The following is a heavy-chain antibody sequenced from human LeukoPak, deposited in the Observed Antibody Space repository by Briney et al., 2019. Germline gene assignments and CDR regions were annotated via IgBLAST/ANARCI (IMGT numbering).Heavy chain of an antibody. Sequence: SVKVSCKASGGTFTSYAISWVRQAPGQGLEWMGGIIPIFCTANYAHKFQGRVKITADKSTTPAYIELSSLRSEDTAVYYCARGPDIVVVPAAIGNYYGMDVWGKGTTVTASS. CDR2: IIPIFCTA. J-gene: IGHJ6*04. V-gene: IGHV1-69*06. D-gene: IGHD2-2*01. CDR3: ARGPDIVVVPAAIGNYYGMDV. CDR1: GGTFTSYA.